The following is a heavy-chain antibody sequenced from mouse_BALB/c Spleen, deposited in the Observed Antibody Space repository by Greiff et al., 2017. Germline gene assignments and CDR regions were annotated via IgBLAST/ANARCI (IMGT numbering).Heavy chain of an antibody. Sequence: QVQLQQSGPGLVAPSQSLSITCTVSGFSLTSYGVHWVRQPPGKGLEWLGVMWAGGSTNYNSALMSRLSISKDNSKSQVFLKMNSLQTDDTAMYYCARGKVGYGYVGLDYWGQGTTLTVSS. CDR3: ARGKVGYGYVGLDY. J-gene: IGHJ2*01. V-gene: IGHV2-9*02. CDR1: GFSLTSYG. CDR2: MWAGGST. D-gene: IGHD1-2*01.